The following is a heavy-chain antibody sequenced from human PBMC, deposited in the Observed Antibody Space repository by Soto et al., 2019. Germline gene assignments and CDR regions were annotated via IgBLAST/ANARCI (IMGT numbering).Heavy chain of an antibody. CDR1: GLTFSDYY. J-gene: IGHJ5*02. V-gene: IGHV3-11*05. CDR3: ARGYRGSGWYLGFDP. D-gene: IGHD6-19*01. CDR2: ISSSSSYT. Sequence: PGGSLRLSCAASGLTFSDYYMSWIRQAPGKGLEWVSYISSSSSYTNYADSVKGRFTISRDNAKNSLYLQMNSLRAEDTAVYYCARGYRGSGWYLGFDPWGQGTLVTVSS.